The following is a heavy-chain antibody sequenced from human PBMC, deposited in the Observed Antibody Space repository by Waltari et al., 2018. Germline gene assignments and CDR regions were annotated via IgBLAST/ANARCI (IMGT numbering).Heavy chain of an antibody. J-gene: IGHJ3*02. V-gene: IGHV3-23*01. CDR3: AKFLSIAVAANDAFDI. CDR2: ISGSGGST. CDR1: GFTFSSYT. Sequence: EVQLLESGGGLVQPGGSLRLSCAASGFTFSSYTMSWVRQAPGKGLEWVSAISGSGGSTYYADFVKGRFTISRDNSKNTLYLQMNSLRAEDTAVYYCAKFLSIAVAANDAFDIWGQGTMVTVSS. D-gene: IGHD6-19*01.